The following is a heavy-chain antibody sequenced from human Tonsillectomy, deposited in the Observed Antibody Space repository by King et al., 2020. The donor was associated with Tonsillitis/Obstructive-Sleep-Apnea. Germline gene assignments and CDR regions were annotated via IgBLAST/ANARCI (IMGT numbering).Heavy chain of an antibody. CDR2: IHYSGIT. J-gene: IGHJ4*02. D-gene: IGHD2-21*02. CDR3: ARGHTAFFDS. Sequence: VQLQESGPGLVKPPETLSLTCTISGGSITTYYWSWIRRPPGKGLEWIGYIHYSGITNYNPSFKSRVAISVDTPKNQFSLKLSSVTAADTALYFCARGHTAFFDSWGPGILVTVSS. V-gene: IGHV4-59*01. CDR1: GGSITTYY.